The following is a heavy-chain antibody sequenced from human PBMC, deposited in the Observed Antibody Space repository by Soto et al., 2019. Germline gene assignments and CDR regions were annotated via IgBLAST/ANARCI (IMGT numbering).Heavy chain of an antibody. V-gene: IGHV3-7*01. CDR1: GFTFSSYW. CDR3: ARDRILVGANWFDP. CDR2: IKQDGSEK. D-gene: IGHD1-26*01. J-gene: IGHJ5*02. Sequence: GGSLRLSCAASGFTFSSYWMSWVRQAPGKGLEWVANIKQDGSEKYYVDSVKGRFTISRDNAKNSLYLQMNSLRAEDTAVYYCARDRILVGANWFDPWGQGTLVTVSS.